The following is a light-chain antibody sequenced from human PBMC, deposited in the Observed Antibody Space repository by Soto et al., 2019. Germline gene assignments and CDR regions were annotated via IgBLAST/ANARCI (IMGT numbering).Light chain of an antibody. Sequence: DIQMTQSPSSVSASVGDSVTITCRASQDVSSWLAWYQQKPGKAPKLLIYAASSLQSGVPSRFSGGGSGTVFSLTISSLQPEDFATYYCQQANSFPLSFGQGTRVEI. J-gene: IGKJ5*01. V-gene: IGKV1-12*02. CDR2: AAS. CDR3: QQANSFPLS. CDR1: QDVSSW.